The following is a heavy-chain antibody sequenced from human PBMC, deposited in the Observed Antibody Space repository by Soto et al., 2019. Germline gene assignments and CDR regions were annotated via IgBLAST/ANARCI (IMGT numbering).Heavy chain of an antibody. CDR3: ARGRDDSSGYYYGFSVDY. D-gene: IGHD3-22*01. CDR2: IYYSGST. J-gene: IGHJ4*02. CDR1: GGSISSGDYY. Sequence: SLTCTVSGGSISSGDYYWSWIRQPPGKGLEWIGYIYYSGSTYYNPSLKSRVTISVDTSKNQFSLKLSSVTAADTAVYYCARGRDDSSGYYYGFSVDYWGQGTLVTVSS. V-gene: IGHV4-30-4*01.